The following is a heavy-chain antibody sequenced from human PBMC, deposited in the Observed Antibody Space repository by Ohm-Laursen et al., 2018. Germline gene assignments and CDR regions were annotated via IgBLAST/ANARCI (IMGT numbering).Heavy chain of an antibody. CDR3: ARGLWWFDP. V-gene: IGHV4-59*07. J-gene: IGHJ5*02. CDR1: DGSIDNYH. CDR2: ITYRGST. Sequence: SDTLSLTCNVSDGSIDNYHWTWIRQAPGKTLEWIGSITYRGSTYYNPSLKSRVTVSIHTSRNQFSLKLTSVTAADTAVYYCARGLWWFDPWGQGTLVTVSS.